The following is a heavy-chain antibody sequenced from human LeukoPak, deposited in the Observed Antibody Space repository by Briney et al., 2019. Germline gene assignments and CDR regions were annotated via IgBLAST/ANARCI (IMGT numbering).Heavy chain of an antibody. V-gene: IGHV4-39*01. CDR1: GASITSSGYY. J-gene: IGHJ5*01. D-gene: IGHD3-9*01. CDR3: ARSASRATGYYNWFDS. CDR2: IYYSGST. Sequence: SETLSLTCTVSGASITSSGYYWGWIRQPPGKGLEWIGSIYYSGSTYCNSSLKSRVTMSVDTSKNQFSLKLSSVTAADTAVYYCARSASRATGYYNWFDSRGQGTLVTVSS.